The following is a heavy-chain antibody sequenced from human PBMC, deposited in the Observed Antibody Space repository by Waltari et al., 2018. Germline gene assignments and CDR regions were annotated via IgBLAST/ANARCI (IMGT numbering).Heavy chain of an antibody. CDR3: ARDRWAAERPYKWLDP. CDR2: INPNTGNT. V-gene: IGHV1-2*02. D-gene: IGHD6-13*01. J-gene: IGHJ5*02. CDR1: GYPFIGYH. Sequence: QVHLVQSGAEVQKPGASVKVSCKASGYPFIGYHMHWVRQAPGQGLECMGWINPNTGNTKYGQKFQGRVTLTRDTPNTTSYMELSGLTSDDTAVYYCARDRWAAERPYKWLDPWGQGTQVTVSS.